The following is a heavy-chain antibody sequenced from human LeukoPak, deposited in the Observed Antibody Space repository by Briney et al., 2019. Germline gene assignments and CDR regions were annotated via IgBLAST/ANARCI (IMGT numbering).Heavy chain of an antibody. CDR3: ARSRSGYYEDY. CDR2: SSGSGGST. V-gene: IGHV3-23*01. D-gene: IGHD3-22*01. CDR1: GFTFSNYA. J-gene: IGHJ4*02. Sequence: GGYLRFSGAASGFTFSNYAMTWVRQAQGNGLEWVSGSSGSGGSTYYADSVKGRFTISRDNSKNSLSLQVNSLRAEDTAVYYCARSRSGYYEDYWGQGTLVTVSS.